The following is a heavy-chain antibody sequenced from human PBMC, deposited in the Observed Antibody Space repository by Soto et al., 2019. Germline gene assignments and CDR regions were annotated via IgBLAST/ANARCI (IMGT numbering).Heavy chain of an antibody. CDR1: GGSISSGGYS. CDR2: IYHSGST. CDR3: ARQNYYDSSGYYSNWFDP. V-gene: IGHV4-30-2*01. Sequence: QLQLQESGSGLVKPSQTLSLTCAVSGGSISSGGYSWSWIRQPPGKGLEWIGYIYHSGSTYYNPSLKSRVTISVDRSKNQFSLKLSSVTAADTAVYYCARQNYYDSSGYYSNWFDPWGQGTLVTVSS. D-gene: IGHD3-22*01. J-gene: IGHJ5*02.